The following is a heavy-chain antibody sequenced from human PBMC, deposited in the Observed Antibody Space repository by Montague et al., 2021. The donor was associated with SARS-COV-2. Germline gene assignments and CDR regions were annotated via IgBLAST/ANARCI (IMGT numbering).Heavy chain of an antibody. CDR3: ARLRDGVVPSPILGVGPYYSYYDIDI. CDR1: GTSISGYY. D-gene: IGHD3-10*01. CDR2: TNHGRST. J-gene: IGHJ6*01. Sequence: SETLSLTCAVHGTSISGYYWNWIRQPRGKGLAQIGETNHGRSTTHSPFLKSRLNIPADTSQNQFSLKLTSVAAADTAVYYCARLRDGVVPSPILGVGPYYSYYDIDIWGGCTAVTISS. V-gene: IGHV4-34*01.